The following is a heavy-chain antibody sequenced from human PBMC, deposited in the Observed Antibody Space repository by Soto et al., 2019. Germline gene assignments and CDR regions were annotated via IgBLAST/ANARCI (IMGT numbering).Heavy chain of an antibody. J-gene: IGHJ4*02. CDR3: AKEMVAAAYVETSAFDF. CDR1: GFTFSNYA. V-gene: IGHV3-23*01. Sequence: GGSLRLSCAASGFTFSNYAMNWVRQAPGKGLEWVSTISGSGGSPYYADSVKGRLTISRDNSKNTLYLHMNNLRAEDTATYYCAKEMVAAAYVETSAFDFWGQGILVTVSS. D-gene: IGHD2-15*01. CDR2: ISGSGGSP.